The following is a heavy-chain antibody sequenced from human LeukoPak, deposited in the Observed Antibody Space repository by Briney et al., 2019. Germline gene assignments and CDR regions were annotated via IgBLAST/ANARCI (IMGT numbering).Heavy chain of an antibody. Sequence: GGSLRLSCAASGFTFSSYEMNWVRQAPGKGLEWVSAISGCDGSTNYADSVKGRFTISRDNSKNTLYLQMNSLRAEDTAVYYCVEGGAARFDYWGQGTLVAVSS. D-gene: IGHD5-18*01. J-gene: IGHJ4*02. CDR3: VEGGAARFDY. CDR1: GFTFSSYE. V-gene: IGHV3-23*01. CDR2: ISGCDGST.